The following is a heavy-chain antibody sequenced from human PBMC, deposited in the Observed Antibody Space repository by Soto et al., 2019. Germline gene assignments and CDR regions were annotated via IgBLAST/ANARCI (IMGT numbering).Heavy chain of an antibody. V-gene: IGHV3-23*01. D-gene: IGHD2-2*01. J-gene: IGHJ4*02. Sequence: EVHLLESGGGLVQPGGSLRLSCAASGFTFSRYALNWVRQAPGKGLEWVAGISGSGTGTHYAPSVKGRFIISSDSSKNTFDLRINSLRAEDTAVYYCSRSLYALLALGDFNYWGQGALVTVS. CDR2: ISGSGTGT. CDR1: GFTFSRYA. CDR3: SRSLYALLALGDFNY.